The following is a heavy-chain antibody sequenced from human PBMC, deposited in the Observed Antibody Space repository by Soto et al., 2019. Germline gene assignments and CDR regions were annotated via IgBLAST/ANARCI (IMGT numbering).Heavy chain of an antibody. J-gene: IGHJ5*02. D-gene: IGHD3-10*02. CDR2: ISGLNGNP. Sequence: QEQLVQSGREVKRPGASVKVSCTAVGYDFNIYGISWVRQAPGQGLEWMGWISGLNGNPRYAVRLQDSVTLTAYSSTSTVYMELRRLGPDDSAEYYWVRESCIAGRCSNRFDTWGQGKQVSVS. CDR1: GYDFNIYG. V-gene: IGHV1-18*01. CDR3: VRESCIAGRCSNRFDT.